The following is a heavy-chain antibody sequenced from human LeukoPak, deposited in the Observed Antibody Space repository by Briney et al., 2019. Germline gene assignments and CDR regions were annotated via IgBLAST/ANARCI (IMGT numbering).Heavy chain of an antibody. J-gene: IGHJ3*02. V-gene: IGHV1-2*02. CDR1: GYTFTGYY. D-gene: IGHD3-10*01. CDR2: INPNSGGT. Sequence: ASVKVSCKASGYTFTGYYMHWVRQAPGQGLEWMGWINPNSGGTNYAQKFQGRVTMTRDTSISTAYMELSRLRSDDTAVYYRARRASEYGDDAFDIWGQGTMVTVSS. CDR3: ARRASEYGDDAFDI.